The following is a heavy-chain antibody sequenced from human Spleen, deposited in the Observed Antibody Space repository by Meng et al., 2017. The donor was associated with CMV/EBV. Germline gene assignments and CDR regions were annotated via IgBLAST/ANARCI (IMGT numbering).Heavy chain of an antibody. V-gene: IGHV4-59*01. Sequence: SETLSLTCTVSGGSISSYYWSWIRQPPGKGLEWIGYIYYSGSTNYNPSLKSRVTISVDTSKNQFSLKLSSVTAADTAVYYCARDKQASSSYYYYGMDVWGQGTTVTVSS. CDR2: IYYSGST. CDR3: ARDKQASSSYYYYGMDV. D-gene: IGHD6-6*01. J-gene: IGHJ6*02. CDR1: GGSISSYY.